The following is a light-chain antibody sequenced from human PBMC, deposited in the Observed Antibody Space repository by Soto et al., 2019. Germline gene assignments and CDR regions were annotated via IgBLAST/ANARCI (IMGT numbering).Light chain of an antibody. CDR2: GNT. CDR3: SSYTSSSTQV. Sequence: QSVLTQPPSVSGAPGQRVTISCTGSSSNIGAGYDVHWYQQLPGTAPKLLIFGNTNRPSGVPDRFSGSKSGNTASLTISGLQAEDEADYCCSSYTSSSTQVFGTGTKVTVL. J-gene: IGLJ1*01. V-gene: IGLV1-40*01. CDR1: SSNIGAGYD.